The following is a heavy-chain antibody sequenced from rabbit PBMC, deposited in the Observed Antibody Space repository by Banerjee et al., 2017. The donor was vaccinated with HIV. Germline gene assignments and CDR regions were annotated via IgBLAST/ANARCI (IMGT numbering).Heavy chain of an antibody. Sequence: QEQLEESGGDLVKPEGSLTLTCTASGFSFSSSYWICWVRQAPGKGLEWIACISAGSSGNTYYANWAKGRFTISKTSSTTVTLQMTSLTAADTATYFCAKDSTSTAGDVFDLWGPGTLVTVS. CDR1: GFSFSSSYW. CDR3: AKDSTSTAGDVFDL. V-gene: IGHV1S45*01. J-gene: IGHJ4*01. CDR2: ISAGSSGNT. D-gene: IGHD1-1*01.